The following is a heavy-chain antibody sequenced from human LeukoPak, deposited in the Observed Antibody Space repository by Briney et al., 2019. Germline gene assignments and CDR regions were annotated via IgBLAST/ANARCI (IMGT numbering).Heavy chain of an antibody. CDR2: IYPSGST. J-gene: IGHJ6*02. V-gene: IGHV4-4*07. Sequence: SETLSLTCTVSGGSISTYYWSWIRQPAGKGLDWIGRIYPSGSTNYNPSLKSRVTISVDTSKNQFSLRLSSVTAADTAVYYCARESTQGVMDVWGQGTTVTVSS. CDR3: ARESTQGVMDV. CDR1: GGSISTYY.